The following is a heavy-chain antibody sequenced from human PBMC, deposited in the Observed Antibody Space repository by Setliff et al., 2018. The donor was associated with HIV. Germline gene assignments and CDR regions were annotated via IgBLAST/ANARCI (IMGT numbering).Heavy chain of an antibody. J-gene: IGHJ4*02. Sequence: GGSLSLSCTASGFTFGDYAMSWFRQAPGKGLEWVGFIRNKAFGETTDYAASVKGRFTFSRDDSKGIAYLQMNSLKTEDTAVYYCARSDWGSKDDYWGQGTLVTVSS. V-gene: IGHV3-49*03. CDR1: GFTFGDYA. CDR2: IRNKAFGETT. CDR3: ARSDWGSKDDY. D-gene: IGHD7-27*01.